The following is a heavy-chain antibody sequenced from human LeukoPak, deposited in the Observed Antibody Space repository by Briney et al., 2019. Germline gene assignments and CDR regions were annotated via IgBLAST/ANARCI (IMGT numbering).Heavy chain of an antibody. J-gene: IGHJ4*02. CDR2: ISAYNGNT. V-gene: IGHV1-18*01. CDR1: GYTFTSYG. D-gene: IGHD3-22*01. CDR3: ARDRELYDKEGPFDY. Sequence: ASVKVSCKASGYTFTSYGISWVRQAPGQGLEWMGWISAYNGNTNYAQKLQGRVTMTTGTSTSTVYMELRSLRSDDTAVYYCARDRELYDKEGPFDYWGQGTLVTVSS.